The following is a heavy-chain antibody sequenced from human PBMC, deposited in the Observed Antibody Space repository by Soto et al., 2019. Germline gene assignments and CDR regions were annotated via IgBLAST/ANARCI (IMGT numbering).Heavy chain of an antibody. D-gene: IGHD4-4*01. Sequence: QVQLVESGGGVVQPGRSLRLSCAASGFTFSSYAMHWVRQAPGKGLEWVAVISYDGSNKYYAASVKGRFTISRDNSKNTRYLQMNSIRAEDTAVYYCARPLWRDDYNWGYFDLWGRGTLVTVSS. CDR1: GFTFSSYA. V-gene: IGHV3-30-3*01. J-gene: IGHJ2*01. CDR2: ISYDGSNK. CDR3: ARPLWRDDYNWGYFDL.